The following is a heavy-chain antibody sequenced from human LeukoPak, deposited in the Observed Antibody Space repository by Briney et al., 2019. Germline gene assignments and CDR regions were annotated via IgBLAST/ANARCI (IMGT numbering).Heavy chain of an antibody. CDR2: LRYDGNNK. J-gene: IGHJ4*02. V-gene: IGHV3-30*02. D-gene: IGHD3-10*01. Sequence: GGSLRPSCVASGFTFSSSGMHWVRQAPGKGLEWVALLRYDGNNKYYADSVEGRFTVSRDISKNTLYLQMNTLRADDTAVYYCAKDVSYSAEYWGQGTPVTVSS. CDR1: GFTFSSSG. CDR3: AKDVSYSAEY.